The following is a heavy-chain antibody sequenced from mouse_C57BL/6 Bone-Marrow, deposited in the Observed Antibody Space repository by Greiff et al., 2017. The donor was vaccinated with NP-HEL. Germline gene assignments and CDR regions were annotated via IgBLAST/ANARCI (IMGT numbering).Heavy chain of an antibody. CDR1: GFTFSSYA. CDR2: ISDGGSYT. CDR3: ARDQGSTMVTTFDY. Sequence: DVQLVESGGGLVKPGGSLKLSCAASGFTFSSYAMSWVRQTPEKRLEWVATISDGGSYTYYPDNVKGRFTISRDNAKNNLYLQMSHLKSEDTAMYYCARDQGSTMVTTFDYWGQGTTLTVSS. J-gene: IGHJ2*01. D-gene: IGHD2-2*01. V-gene: IGHV5-4*01.